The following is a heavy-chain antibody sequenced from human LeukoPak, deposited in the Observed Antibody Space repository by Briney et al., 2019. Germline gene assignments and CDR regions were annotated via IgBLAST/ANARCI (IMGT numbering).Heavy chain of an antibody. Sequence: GGSLRLSCAASGFTFSSYAMHWVRQAPGKGLEWVAVISYDGSNKYYADSVKGRFTISRDNSKNTLYLQMNSLRAEDTAVYYCAREYCSSTSCYYGMDVGGQGPTVTVSS. J-gene: IGHJ6*02. V-gene: IGHV3-30*04. CDR1: GFTFSSYA. CDR2: ISYDGSNK. CDR3: AREYCSSTSCYYGMDV. D-gene: IGHD2-2*01.